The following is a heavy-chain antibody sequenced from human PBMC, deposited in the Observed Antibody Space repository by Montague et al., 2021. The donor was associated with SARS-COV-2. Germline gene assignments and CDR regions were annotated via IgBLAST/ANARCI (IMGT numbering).Heavy chain of an antibody. Sequence: SETLSLTCTVSGVSISRGNYYWSWIRQPPGKGLEWVGYIFHTGKTNYXXXLKSRVTMSIDTPRNYFSLKLTSVTAADTAVYYCARLPRYCSSTACLDYWGQGTLFTVSS. V-gene: IGHV4-61*03. CDR2: IFHTGKT. CDR1: GVSISRGNYY. J-gene: IGHJ4*02. D-gene: IGHD2-2*01. CDR3: ARLPRYCSSTACLDY.